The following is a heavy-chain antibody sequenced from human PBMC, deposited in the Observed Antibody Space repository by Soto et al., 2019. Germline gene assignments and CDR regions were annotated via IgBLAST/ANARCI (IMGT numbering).Heavy chain of an antibody. CDR1: GGSFSGYY. Sequence: SETLSLTCAVYGGSFSGYYWSWIRQPPGKGLEWIGEINHSGSTNYDPSLKSRVTISVDTSKNPFSLKLSSVTAADTAVYYCARGAVLRYFDWLNPWGKGTLVTVS. V-gene: IGHV4-34*01. D-gene: IGHD3-9*01. J-gene: IGHJ5*02. CDR2: INHSGST. CDR3: ARGAVLRYFDWLNP.